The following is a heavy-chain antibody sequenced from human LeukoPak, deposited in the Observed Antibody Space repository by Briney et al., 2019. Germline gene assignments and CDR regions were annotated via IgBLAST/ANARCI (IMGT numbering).Heavy chain of an antibody. D-gene: IGHD2-15*01. CDR2: IRYDGSNK. CDR3: AKGAHIVVVVAATDAFDI. J-gene: IGHJ3*02. CDR1: GFTFRSYG. Sequence: GGSLRLSCAASGFTFRSYGMHWVRQAPGKGLEWVAFIRYDGSNKYYADSVKGRFTISRDNSKNTLYLQMNSLRAEDTAVYYCAKGAHIVVVVAATDAFDIWGQGTMVTVSS. V-gene: IGHV3-30*02.